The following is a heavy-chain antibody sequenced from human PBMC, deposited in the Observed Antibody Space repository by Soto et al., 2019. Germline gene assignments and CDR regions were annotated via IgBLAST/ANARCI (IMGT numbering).Heavy chain of an antibody. D-gene: IGHD1-26*01. CDR2: ISSSSSCI. V-gene: IGHV3-21*01. Sequence: VGSLRLSCAASGFTFSSYSMNWVRQAPGKGLEWVSSISSSSSCIYYADSVKGRFTISRDNAKNSLYLQMNSLRAEDTAVYYCARSGVGATAWGYWGQGTLVTVSS. J-gene: IGHJ4*02. CDR1: GFTFSSYS. CDR3: ARSGVGATAWGY.